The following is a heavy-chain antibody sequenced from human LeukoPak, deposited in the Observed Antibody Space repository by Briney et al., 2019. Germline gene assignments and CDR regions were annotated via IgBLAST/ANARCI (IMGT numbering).Heavy chain of an antibody. CDR2: IWYGGSNK. CDR1: GFTFSSYG. V-gene: IGHV3-33*08. CDR3: ARDFGGDYGMDV. Sequence: QTGGSLRLSCAASGFTFSSYGMHWVRQAPGKGLEWVAVIWYGGSNKYYADSVKGRFTISRDNSKNTLYLQMNSLRAEDTAVYYCARDFGGDYGMDVWGQGTTVTVSS. D-gene: IGHD3-3*01. J-gene: IGHJ6*02.